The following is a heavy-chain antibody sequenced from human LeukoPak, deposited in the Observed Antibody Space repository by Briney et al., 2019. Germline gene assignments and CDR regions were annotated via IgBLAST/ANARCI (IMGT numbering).Heavy chain of an antibody. J-gene: IGHJ4*02. CDR3: ARLLAGCPGGRCRAHFDY. CDR1: GDSINSNY. Sequence: SETLSLTCSDSGDSINSNYWSWMRQPPGKGLEWIGYIYYGGSTNYNPSLKSRVSMSVDTSKNQFSLNLSSVTAADTAVYHCARLLAGCPGGRCRAHFDYWGQGTLVTVS. D-gene: IGHD2-15*01. V-gene: IGHV4-59*01. CDR2: IYYGGST.